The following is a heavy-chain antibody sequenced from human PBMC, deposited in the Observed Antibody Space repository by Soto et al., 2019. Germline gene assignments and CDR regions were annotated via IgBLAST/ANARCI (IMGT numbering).Heavy chain of an antibody. CDR1: GFSFNTFA. V-gene: IGHV3-23*01. CDR3: ATQDFRGATGTT. CDR2: IRHDSAAT. J-gene: IGHJ4*02. Sequence: EVQLLESGGGLVQPGGSLRLSCVGSGFSFNTFAMGWVRQAPGKGLVWVSLIRHDSAATYYIDSVKGRFTISRDNSKNTLYLQMNSLRAEDTAIYNCATQDFRGATGTTWGQGTLVTVSS. D-gene: IGHD1-1*01.